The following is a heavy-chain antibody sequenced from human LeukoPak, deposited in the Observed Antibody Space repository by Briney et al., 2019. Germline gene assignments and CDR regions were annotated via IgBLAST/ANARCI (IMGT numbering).Heavy chain of an antibody. D-gene: IGHD3-3*01. J-gene: IGHJ4*02. V-gene: IGHV3-64*01. CDR2: ISGNGGST. Sequence: GGSLRLSCAASGFTFSSYATHWVRQAPGKGLEYVSAISGNGGSTYYANSVKGRFTISRDNSKNTLYLQMGSLRAEDMAMYYCARSRGDFDFWSGSYRTFDYWGQGTLVTVSS. CDR1: GFTFSSYA. CDR3: ARSRGDFDFWSGSYRTFDY.